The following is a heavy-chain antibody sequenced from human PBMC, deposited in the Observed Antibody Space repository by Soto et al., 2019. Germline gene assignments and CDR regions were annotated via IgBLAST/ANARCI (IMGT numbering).Heavy chain of an antibody. V-gene: IGHV4-59*08. J-gene: IGHJ6*02. CDR1: GGSISSYY. CDR2: IYYSGST. Sequence: QVQLQESGPGLVKPSETLSLTCTVSGGSISSYYWSWIRQPPGKGLEWIGYIYYSGSTNYNPSLKSRVTLSVDQSKNQFPLTRRSVSAADTAVYYCARHVPYCSDTSHCAYGMDVWGQGTTVTVSS. D-gene: IGHD2-2*01. CDR3: ARHVPYCSDTSHCAYGMDV.